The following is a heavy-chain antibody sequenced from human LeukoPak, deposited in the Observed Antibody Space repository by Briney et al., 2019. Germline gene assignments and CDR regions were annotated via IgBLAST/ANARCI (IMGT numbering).Heavy chain of an antibody. V-gene: IGHV4-34*01. CDR3: AKDLSVWGLRKTYYYDSSGYPLDY. CDR1: GGSLRFYY. Sequence: SETLSLTCGVYGGSLRFYYWSWIRQSPGKGLEWIAEISQNGDSNYNPSLKSRVTISLDTSKNQLSLKLNSVTAADTAVYYCAKDLSVWGLRKTYYYDSSGYPLDYWGQGTLVTVSS. D-gene: IGHD3-22*01. CDR2: ISQNGDS. J-gene: IGHJ4*02.